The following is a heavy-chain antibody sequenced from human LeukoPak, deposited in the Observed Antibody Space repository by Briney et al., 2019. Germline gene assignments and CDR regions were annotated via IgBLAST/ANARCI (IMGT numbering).Heavy chain of an antibody. D-gene: IGHD2-2*01. Sequence: GGSLRLSCAASGFTFSSYEMNWVRQAPGKGLEWVSYISSSGSTIYYADSVKGRFTISRDNAKNSLYLQMNSLRAEDTAVYYCARDLGYCSSTSCYGFDYWGQGTLVTVSS. V-gene: IGHV3-48*03. CDR2: ISSSGSTI. J-gene: IGHJ4*02. CDR3: ARDLGYCSSTSCYGFDY. CDR1: GFTFSSYE.